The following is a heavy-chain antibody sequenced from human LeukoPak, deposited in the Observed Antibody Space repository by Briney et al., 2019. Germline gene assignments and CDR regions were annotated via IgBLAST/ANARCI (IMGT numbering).Heavy chain of an antibody. Sequence: SETLSLTCTVSGGSISSYYWSWIRQPPGKGLEWIGYIYYSGSTNYNPSLKCRVTISVDTSKNQFSLKLSSVTAADTAVYYCARGRFPLGYYYMDVWGKGTTVTVSS. D-gene: IGHD3-10*01. CDR1: GGSISSYY. J-gene: IGHJ6*03. CDR3: ARGRFPLGYYYMDV. CDR2: IYYSGST. V-gene: IGHV4-59*01.